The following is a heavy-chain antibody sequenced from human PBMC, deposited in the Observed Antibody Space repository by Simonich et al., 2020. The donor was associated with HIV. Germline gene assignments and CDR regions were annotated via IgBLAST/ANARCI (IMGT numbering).Heavy chain of an antibody. CDR3: ASITGTTFRVSY. CDR2: IYYSGGT. CDR1: GGSISSSSYY. D-gene: IGHD1-7*01. J-gene: IGHJ4*02. Sequence: QLQLQESGPGLVKPSENLSLTCTVSGGSISSSSYYWGWIRQPPGKGREWIGSIYYSGGTYYNPSLKSRVTISVDTSKNQFSLKLSSVTAADTAVYYCASITGTTFRVSYWGQGTLVTVSS. V-gene: IGHV4-39*01.